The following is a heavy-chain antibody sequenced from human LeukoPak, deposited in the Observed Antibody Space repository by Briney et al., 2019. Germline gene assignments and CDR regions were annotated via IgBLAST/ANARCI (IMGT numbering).Heavy chain of an antibody. CDR1: GFTFSNYA. V-gene: IGHV3-23*01. CDR3: ARAQVLYDFRSPMDV. CDR2: ISGSGGRT. Sequence: GGSLRLSCAASGFTFSNYAMSWVRQVPGKGLEWVSAISGSGGRTYYADSVKGRFTLSRDTSKNTLYLQMNSLRAEDTALYYCARAQVLYDFRSPMDVWGKGTTVTVSS. J-gene: IGHJ6*03. D-gene: IGHD3-3*01.